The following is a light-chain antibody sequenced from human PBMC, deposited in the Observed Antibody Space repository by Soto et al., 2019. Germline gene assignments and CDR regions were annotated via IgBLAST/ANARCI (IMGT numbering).Light chain of an antibody. CDR1: SSDAGSYNV. CDR3: CSYTGSGVI. V-gene: IGLV2-23*01. CDR2: EGS. Sequence: QSALTQPASVYGSPGQSITISCTGTSSDAGSYNVVSWHQQHPGKAPKLMIYEGSKRPSGVSDRFSGSKSGNTASLTISGLQAEDEADYFCCSYTGSGVIFGGGTQLTVL. J-gene: IGLJ7*01.